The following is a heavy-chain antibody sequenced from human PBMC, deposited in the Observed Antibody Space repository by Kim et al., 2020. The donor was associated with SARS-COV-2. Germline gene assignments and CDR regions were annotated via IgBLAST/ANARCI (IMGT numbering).Heavy chain of an antibody. CDR1: GFTFSSYA. CDR2: ISYDGSNK. Sequence: GGSLRLSCAASGFTFSSYAMHWVRQAPGKGLEWVAVISYDGSNKYYADSVKGRFTISRDNSKNTLYLQMNSLRAEDTAVYYCARDLHGDPFDYWGQGTLVTVSS. D-gene: IGHD4-17*01. CDR3: ARDLHGDPFDY. V-gene: IGHV3-30*04. J-gene: IGHJ4*02.